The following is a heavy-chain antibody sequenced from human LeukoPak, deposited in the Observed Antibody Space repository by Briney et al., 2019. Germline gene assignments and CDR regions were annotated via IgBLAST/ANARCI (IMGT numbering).Heavy chain of an antibody. J-gene: IGHJ5*02. V-gene: IGHV3-11*01. CDR2: ISDSGSTI. CDR3: AREMEGDYGSGTFLDL. CDR1: EFVFSDYY. Sequence: GGSLGLSCAASEFVFSDYYMSWIRQAPGKGLEWVSYISDSGSTIYYADSVKGRFTISRDNVKNSLYLQMNGLRAEDTAVYYCAREMEGDYGSGTFLDLWGQGNMLTVSS. D-gene: IGHD3-10*01.